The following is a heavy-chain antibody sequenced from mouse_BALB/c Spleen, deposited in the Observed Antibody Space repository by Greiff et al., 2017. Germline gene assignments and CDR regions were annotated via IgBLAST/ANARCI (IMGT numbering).Heavy chain of an antibody. Sequence: VQLQQPGAELVKPGASVKLSCKASGYTFTSYWMHWVKQRPGQGLEWIGEIDPSDSYTNYNQKFKGKATLTVDKSSSTAYMQLSSLTSEDSAVYYCARKEGSYAMDYWGQGTSVTVSS. V-gene: IGHV1-69*02. CDR1: GYTFTSYW. CDR3: ARKEGSYAMDY. J-gene: IGHJ4*01. CDR2: IDPSDSYT.